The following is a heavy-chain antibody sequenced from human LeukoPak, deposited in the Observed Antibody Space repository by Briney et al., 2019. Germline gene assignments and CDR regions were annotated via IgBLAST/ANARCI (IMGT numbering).Heavy chain of an antibody. V-gene: IGHV4-34*01. D-gene: IGHD1-26*01. CDR3: ARDGVWWSRSLDY. J-gene: IGHJ4*02. Sequence: PSETLSLTCAVYGGSFSGYYWSWIRQPPGKGLEWIGEINHSGSTNYNPSLKSRVTISVDTSKNQFSLKLSSVTAADTAVYYCARDGVWWSRSLDYWGQGTLVTVSS. CDR1: GGSFSGYY. CDR2: INHSGST.